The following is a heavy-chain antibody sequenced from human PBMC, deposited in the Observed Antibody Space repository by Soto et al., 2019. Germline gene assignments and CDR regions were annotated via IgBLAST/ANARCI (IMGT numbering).Heavy chain of an antibody. CDR1: GGSISSSNW. D-gene: IGHD4-4*01. J-gene: IGHJ4*02. CDR2: IYHSGST. V-gene: IGHV4-4*02. CDR3: ARRGGSYNNYAINYFDY. Sequence: QVQLQESGPGLVKPSGTLSLSCVVSGGSISSSNWWSWVRQPPGNGLEWIGEIYHSGSTNYNPSLNSRVAISVDKSKTQFSLNLSSVTAADTVVYYGARRGGSYNNYAINYFDYWGQGTLVTVSS.